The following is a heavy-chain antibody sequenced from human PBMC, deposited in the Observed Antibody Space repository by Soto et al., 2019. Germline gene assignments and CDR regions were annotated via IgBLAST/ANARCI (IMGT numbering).Heavy chain of an antibody. V-gene: IGHV1-3*01. CDR3: ARAPPLVGYCSSTSCPKYFDY. Sequence: ASGNASCKGSGYTFTRYAMHRVRESPVQRLEWMGWINAGNGNTKYSQKFQGRVTITRDTSASTAYMELSSLRSEDTAVYYCARAPPLVGYCSSTSCPKYFDYWGQGTLVTVSS. CDR1: GYTFTRYA. D-gene: IGHD2-2*01. J-gene: IGHJ4*02. CDR2: INAGNGNT.